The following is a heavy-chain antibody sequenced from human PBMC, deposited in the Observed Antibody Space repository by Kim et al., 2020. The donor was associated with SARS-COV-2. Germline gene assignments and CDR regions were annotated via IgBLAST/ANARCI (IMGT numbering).Heavy chain of an antibody. D-gene: IGHD3-16*01. Sequence: GGSLRLSCTASGFTLGDYPMNWVRQAPGKGLEWVGYIRTRAYGATTEYAASVKGRFTISREDSESIAYLQMNSLKIEDTAMYYCSRAVRLTGDAFDIWGQGTMVTVSS. J-gene: IGHJ3*02. CDR1: GFTLGDYP. V-gene: IGHV3-49*04. CDR3: SRAVRLTGDAFDI. CDR2: IRTRAYGATT.